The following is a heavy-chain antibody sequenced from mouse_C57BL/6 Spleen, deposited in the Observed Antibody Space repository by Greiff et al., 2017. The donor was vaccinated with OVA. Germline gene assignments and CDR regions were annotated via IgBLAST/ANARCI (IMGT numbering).Heavy chain of an antibody. V-gene: IGHV3-6*01. J-gene: IGHJ1*03. CDR2: ISYDGSN. Sequence: EVQRVESGPGLVKPSQSLSLTCSVTGYSITSGYYWNWIRQFPGNKLEWLGYISYDGSNNYNPSLKNRISITRDTSNNQFFLKLNSVTTEDTATYYCARAYGVPLYWYFDVWGTGTTVTVSS. CDR3: ARAYGVPLYWYFDV. D-gene: IGHD1-1*01. CDR1: GYSITSGYY.